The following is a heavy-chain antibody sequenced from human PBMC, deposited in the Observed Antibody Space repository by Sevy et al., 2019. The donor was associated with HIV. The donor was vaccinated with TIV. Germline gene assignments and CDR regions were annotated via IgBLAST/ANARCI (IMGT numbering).Heavy chain of an antibody. CDR1: GFTFSAYG. Sequence: GGSLRPSCAAYGFTFSAYGMHWVRQAPGKGLEWVAYIWYDGRKKNYADSVKGRFTISRDNSKNTLYVQMNSLRAEDTTVYYCAREGVPAANGMDVWGQGTTVTVSS. V-gene: IGHV3-33*01. CDR2: IWYDGRKK. CDR3: AREGVPAANGMDV. J-gene: IGHJ6*02. D-gene: IGHD2-2*01.